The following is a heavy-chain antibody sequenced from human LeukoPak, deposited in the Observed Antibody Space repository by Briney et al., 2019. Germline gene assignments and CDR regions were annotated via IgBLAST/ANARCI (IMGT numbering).Heavy chain of an antibody. Sequence: ASVKVSCKAFGYTFTRYGITWVRQAPGQGLEWMGWINTYNGKTNYAQKLQGRVTMTTDTSTSTAYMELRSLRSDDTAVYYCARDLYRPYDSSGYVESSWFDPWGQGTLVTVSS. D-gene: IGHD3-22*01. J-gene: IGHJ5*02. V-gene: IGHV1-18*01. CDR3: ARDLYRPYDSSGYVESSWFDP. CDR1: GYTFTRYG. CDR2: INTYNGKT.